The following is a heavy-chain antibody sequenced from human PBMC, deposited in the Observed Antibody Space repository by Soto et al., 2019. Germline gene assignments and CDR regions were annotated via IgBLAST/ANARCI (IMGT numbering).Heavy chain of an antibody. V-gene: IGHV3-30*03. J-gene: IGHJ2*01. CDR1: GFTFSGYS. D-gene: IGHD3-10*01. CDR2: ISKDGSNK. Sequence: QVQLVESGGGVVQPGRSLRLSCAASGFTFSGYSFHWARQTPGKGLEWVAVISKDGSNKFYADSVKGRFTVYRDNSKNTVYLQMSTLTIEDMAVYYCAREQGDPVSLGRGVKFRDDWYFDLWGRGTLVTVSS. CDR3: AREQGDPVSLGRGVKFRDDWYFDL.